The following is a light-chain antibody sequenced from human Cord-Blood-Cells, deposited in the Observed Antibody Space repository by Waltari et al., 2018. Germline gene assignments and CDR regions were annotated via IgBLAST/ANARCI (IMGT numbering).Light chain of an antibody. CDR1: QSLLHSNGYNY. CDR2: LGS. V-gene: IGKV2-28*01. CDR3: MQALQTPQT. Sequence: DIEMTQSQISLPVTPGEQASISCTSRQSLLHSNGYNYLDWNLQKPGQSPQLLIYLGSKWASGVSTKVSGSGSGTDFTLKCSRVEAEDVGVYYCMQALQTPQTFGQGTKVEIQ. J-gene: IGKJ1*01.